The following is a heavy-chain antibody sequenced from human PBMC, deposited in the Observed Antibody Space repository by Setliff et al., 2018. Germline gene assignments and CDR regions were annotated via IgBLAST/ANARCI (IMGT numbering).Heavy chain of an antibody. V-gene: IGHV4-59*01. D-gene: IGHD5-12*01. CDR1: GGSLSTYY. CDR2: VYYNGAA. J-gene: IGHJ4*02. CDR3: ARGGTFRYFDY. Sequence: SETLSLTCTVSGGSLSTYYWSWIRQSPGRGLEYIGYVYYNGAANYSPSLKSRVTLSVDTSKNQFSLKLTSVTAADTAVYYCARGGTFRYFDYWGQGTPVTVS.